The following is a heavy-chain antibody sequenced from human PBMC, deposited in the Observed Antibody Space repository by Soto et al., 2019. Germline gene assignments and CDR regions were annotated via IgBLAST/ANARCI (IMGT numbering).Heavy chain of an antibody. CDR1: GFTFSNAW. D-gene: IGHD3-22*01. CDR2: IKSKTDGGTT. V-gene: IGHV3-15*01. CDR3: TTRSHNYYDSSGYYYYYYGMDV. Sequence: EVQLVESGGGLVKPGGSLRLSCAASGFTFSNAWMSWVRQAPGKGLEWVGRIKSKTDGGTTDYAAPVKGRFTISRDDSKNTLYLQMNSLKTEDTAVYYCTTRSHNYYDSSGYYYYYYGMDVWGQGTTVTVSS. J-gene: IGHJ6*02.